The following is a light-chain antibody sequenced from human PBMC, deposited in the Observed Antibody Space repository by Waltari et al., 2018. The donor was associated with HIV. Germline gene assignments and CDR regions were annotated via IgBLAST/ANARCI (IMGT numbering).Light chain of an antibody. CDR3: AAWDDSLGGFV. Sequence: QSALTQSPSASAAPGRSLTISCAGTGSDIGRTTVFWFQKFPTSAPKLLIFGSRRRPSGVPDRFSASKSGTSASLVIGGLRTEDEADYYCAAWDDSLGGFVVGTGTKVTVL. V-gene: IGLV1-47*01. CDR1: GSDIGRTT. J-gene: IGLJ1*01. CDR2: GSR.